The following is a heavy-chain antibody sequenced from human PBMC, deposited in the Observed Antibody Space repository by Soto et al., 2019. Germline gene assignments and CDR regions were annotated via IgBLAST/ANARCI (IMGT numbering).Heavy chain of an antibody. Sequence: QVQLQQWGAGLLKPSETLSLTCAVYGGSFSGYYWSWIRQPPGKGLEWIGEINHSGSTNYNPSLKSRVTISVDTSKNQFSLKLSSVTAADTAVYYCARGVLLEWLPKYYFDYWGQGTLVTVSS. D-gene: IGHD3-3*01. CDR3: ARGVLLEWLPKYYFDY. J-gene: IGHJ4*02. V-gene: IGHV4-34*01. CDR1: GGSFSGYY. CDR2: INHSGST.